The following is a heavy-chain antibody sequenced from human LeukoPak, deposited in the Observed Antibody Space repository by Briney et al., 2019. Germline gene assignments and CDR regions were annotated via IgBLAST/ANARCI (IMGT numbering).Heavy chain of an antibody. CDR3: ARDVGGVLVQQQLVLYYYYYMDV. V-gene: IGHV1-18*01. CDR1: GYTFTTYA. Sequence: ASVKVSCQASGYTFTTYAMNWVRQAPGHGLEWIGWISAYNGNTNYAQKLQGRVTMTTDTSTRTDYMELRSLRSDDTAVYYCARDVGGVLVQQQLVLYYYYYMDVWGKGTTVTISS. D-gene: IGHD6-13*01. CDR2: ISAYNGNT. J-gene: IGHJ6*03.